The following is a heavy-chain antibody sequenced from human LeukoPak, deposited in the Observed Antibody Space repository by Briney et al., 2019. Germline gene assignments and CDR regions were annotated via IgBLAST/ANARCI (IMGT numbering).Heavy chain of an antibody. J-gene: IGHJ4*02. V-gene: IGHV3-74*01. CDR1: GFTFTTYW. D-gene: IGHD3-16*01. CDR2: INGDGSNS. CDR3: ARTSPTSHFDL. Sequence: GGSLRLSCVASGFTFTTYWMHWVRQAPGEGLVWVSRINGDGSNSNYADSVKGRFTISRDNARNTLYLQMNGLRAEDTALYYCARTSPTSHFDLWGQGTLVTLSS.